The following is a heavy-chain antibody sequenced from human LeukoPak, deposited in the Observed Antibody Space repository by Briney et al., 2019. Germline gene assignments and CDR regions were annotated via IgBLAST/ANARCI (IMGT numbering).Heavy chain of an antibody. CDR2: ISYDGSNK. V-gene: IGHV3-30-3*01. CDR3: AREVSAVAGDWFDP. J-gene: IGHJ5*02. CDR1: GFTFSSYA. Sequence: GRSLRLSCAASGFTFSSYAMHWVRQAPGKGLEWVAVISYDGSNKYYADSVKGRFTISRDNSKNTLYLQMNSLRAEDTAVYYCAREVSAVAGDWFDPWGQGTLVTVSS. D-gene: IGHD3-10*01.